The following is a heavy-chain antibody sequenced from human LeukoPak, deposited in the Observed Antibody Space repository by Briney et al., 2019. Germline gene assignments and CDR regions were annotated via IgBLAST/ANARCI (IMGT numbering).Heavy chain of an antibody. CDR3: AKDTTSGSYLYFDY. J-gene: IGHJ4*02. CDR1: GFTFDDYA. CDR2: ISWNSGII. D-gene: IGHD1-26*01. V-gene: IGHV3-9*01. Sequence: ESGRSLRLSCAASGFTFDDYAMHWVRHAPGKGLEWVSGISWNSGIIGYGDSVKGRFTISRDNAKNSLYLQMNSLRAEDTALYFCAKDTTSGSYLYFDYWGQGALVTVSS.